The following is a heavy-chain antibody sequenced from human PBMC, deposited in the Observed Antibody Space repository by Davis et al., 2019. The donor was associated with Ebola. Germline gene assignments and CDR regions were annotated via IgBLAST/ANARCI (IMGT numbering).Heavy chain of an antibody. D-gene: IGHD3-3*01. CDR3: ARGIEYYDFWGGFPRGNWFDA. J-gene: IGHJ5*02. CDR2: IIPVFGIP. V-gene: IGHV1-69*13. CDR1: GGTFSSYA. Sequence: SVKVSCKASGGTFSSYAISWVRQAPGQGLDWMGGIIPVFGIPKYAQKFQGRVTITADESTSTAYMELSSLRSEDTAVYYCARGIEYYDFWGGFPRGNWFDAWGRGTLVTVSS.